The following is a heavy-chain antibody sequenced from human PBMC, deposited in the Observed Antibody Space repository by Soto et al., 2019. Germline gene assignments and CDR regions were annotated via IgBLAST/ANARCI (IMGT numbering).Heavy chain of an antibody. D-gene: IGHD3-16*01. Sequence: GGSLRLSYAAAGLTFSSYGMHWVRQAPGKGLEWVAVISYDGSNKYYADSVKGRFTISRDNSKNTLYLQMNSLRAEDTAVYYCAKDWGMGYGAMDVWGQGTTVTVSS. CDR3: AKDWGMGYGAMDV. V-gene: IGHV3-30*18. J-gene: IGHJ6*02. CDR1: GLTFSSYG. CDR2: ISYDGSNK.